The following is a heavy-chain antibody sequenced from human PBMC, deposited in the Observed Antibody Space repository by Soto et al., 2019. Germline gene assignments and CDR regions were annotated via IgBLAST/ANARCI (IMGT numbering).Heavy chain of an antibody. J-gene: IGHJ4*02. CDR2: INHSGTT. D-gene: IGHD3-16*01. CDR3: ARDFKAPNDAWAFDY. CDR1: GASIRSPEW. Sequence: QVQLQESGPGLVMPSGTLSLTCAVSGASIRSPEWWNWVRQPPGKGLEWIGEINHSGTTIYNPSLKSRVTISVDESRNQFSLKLTSATAADTGVYYCARDFKAPNDAWAFDYWGQGTLVTISS. V-gene: IGHV4-4*02.